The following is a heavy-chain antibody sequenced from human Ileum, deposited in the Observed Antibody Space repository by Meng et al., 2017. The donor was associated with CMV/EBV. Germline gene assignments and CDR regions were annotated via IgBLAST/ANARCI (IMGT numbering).Heavy chain of an antibody. V-gene: IGHV4-61*01. D-gene: IGHD2-2*01. CDR1: GDSFSSGRHY. Sequence: GRLKGSGPGLVNPSGDLSLASTFSGDSFSSGRHYWGWIGQATGKGLEWIAHVHYTETTHYNPSIRSRITISVDTAKNQISLKVSSLTAADTAIYYCAADISTAWFYYWGQGSLVTVSS. CDR3: AADISTAWFYY. CDR2: VHYTETT. J-gene: IGHJ4*02.